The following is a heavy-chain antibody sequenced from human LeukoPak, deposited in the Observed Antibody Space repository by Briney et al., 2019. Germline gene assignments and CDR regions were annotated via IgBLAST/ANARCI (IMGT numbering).Heavy chain of an antibody. CDR2: IYYSGST. J-gene: IGHJ4*02. D-gene: IGHD1-26*01. V-gene: IGHV4-59*01. Sequence: SETLSLTCTVSGGSISSYYWSWIRQPPGKGLEWIGYIYYSGSTNYNPSLKSRVTISVDTSNNQFSLKLSSVTAADTAVYYCAREGSYGEIDYWGQGTLVTVSS. CDR1: GGSISSYY. CDR3: AREGSYGEIDY.